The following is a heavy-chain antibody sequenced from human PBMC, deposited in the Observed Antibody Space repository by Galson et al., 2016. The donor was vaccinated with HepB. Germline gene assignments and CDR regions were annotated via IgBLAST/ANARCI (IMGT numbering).Heavy chain of an antibody. CDR1: GYIFTNYW. V-gene: IGHV5-10-1*01. D-gene: IGHD2-21*01. CDR2: IDPRDSST. CDR3: ARHALGRNCWHYFDD. J-gene: IGHJ4*02. Sequence: QSGAEVKKPGESLRISCKASGYIFTNYWITWVRQMPGKGLEWMGRIDPRDSSTKSSPSFQGHVTISTDKSINTAYLQWGSLKASDTAMYYCARHALGRNCWHYFDDWSQGTLVTVSS.